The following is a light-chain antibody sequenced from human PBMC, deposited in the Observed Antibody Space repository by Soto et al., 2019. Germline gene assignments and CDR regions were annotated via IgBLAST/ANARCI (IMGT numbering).Light chain of an antibody. J-gene: IGKJ4*01. V-gene: IGKV1-9*01. CDR1: QGIGSD. CDR2: GAS. Sequence: DIQLTQSPSFLSASVGDRVTITCRASQGIGSDLVWYQHKPVKAPKLLIYGASTLQGGVSSRFSGSGSGTEFTLTISSLQPEDFATYYCQQLNSYPLTFGGGTKVEIK. CDR3: QQLNSYPLT.